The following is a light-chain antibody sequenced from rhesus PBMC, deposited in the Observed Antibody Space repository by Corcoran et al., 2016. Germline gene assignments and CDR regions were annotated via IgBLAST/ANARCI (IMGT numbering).Light chain of an antibody. J-gene: IGKJ2*01. V-gene: IGKV1-25*01. CDR3: QHYYSTPYS. CDR2: EAS. CDR1: QGITND. Sequence: DIQMTQSPSSLSASVGDRVTITCRASQGITNDLAWYQQKPGETPKLLIYEASSLQSGIPSRFSCSGSGTCFTLNISSLQSEDFATYYCQHYYSTPYSFGQGTKVEIK.